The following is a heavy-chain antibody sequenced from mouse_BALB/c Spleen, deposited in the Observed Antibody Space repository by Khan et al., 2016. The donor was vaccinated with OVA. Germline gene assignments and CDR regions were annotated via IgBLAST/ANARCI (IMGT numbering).Heavy chain of an antibody. V-gene: IGHV1-7*01. CDR3: ARRGLRWDFDY. CDR2: INPSTGYT. Sequence: QVQLKQSGAELAKPGASVKMSYKASGYTFINYWILWVKQRPGQGLEWIGYINPSTGYTEYNQNFKDKATLTADTSSSTAYMQLSSLTSEDSAVYYCARRGLRWDFDYWGQGTTLTVSS. CDR1: GYTFINYW. D-gene: IGHD1-1*01. J-gene: IGHJ2*01.